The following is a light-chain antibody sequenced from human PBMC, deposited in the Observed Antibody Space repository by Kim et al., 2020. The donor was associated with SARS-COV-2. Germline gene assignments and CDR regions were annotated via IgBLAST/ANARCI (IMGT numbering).Light chain of an antibody. CDR2: EVS. J-gene: IGLJ1*01. V-gene: IGLV2-8*01. CDR3: SSYAGSNNYV. Sequence: QSALTQPPSASGSPGQSVTISCTGTSSDVGGYNYVSWYQQHPGKVPKIMIYEVSKRPSGVPDRFSGSKSGNTASLTVSGLQAEDEADYYCSSYAGSNNYVFGTGTKVTVL. CDR1: SSDVGGYNY.